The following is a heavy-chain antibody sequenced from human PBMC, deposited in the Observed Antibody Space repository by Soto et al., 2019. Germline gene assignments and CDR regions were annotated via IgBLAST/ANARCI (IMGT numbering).Heavy chain of an antibody. V-gene: IGHV1-2*02. Sequence: SSVKVSCKASGYTFTGYYMHWVRQAPGQGLECMGWINLNNGDTNYAQKFQGRVTMTRDTSISTAYLEVSRLRSDDTAVYYCARSVSFITPRPDYWGQGTLVTVSS. J-gene: IGHJ4*02. D-gene: IGHD6-6*01. CDR1: GYTFTGYY. CDR3: ARSVSFITPRPDY. CDR2: INLNNGDT.